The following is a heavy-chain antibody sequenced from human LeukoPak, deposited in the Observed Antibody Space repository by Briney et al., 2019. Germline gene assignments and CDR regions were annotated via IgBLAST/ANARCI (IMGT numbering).Heavy chain of an antibody. J-gene: IGHJ4*02. CDR3: ARGAYYYGSGSSPFDY. Sequence: GASVKVSCKASGYTFTGYYMHWVRQAPGQGLEWMGWINPNSGGTNYAQKFQGRVTMTRDTSISTAYMELSRLRSDDTAVYYCARGAYYYGSGSSPFDYWGQGTLVTVSS. V-gene: IGHV1-2*02. CDR2: INPNSGGT. D-gene: IGHD3-10*01. CDR1: GYTFTGYY.